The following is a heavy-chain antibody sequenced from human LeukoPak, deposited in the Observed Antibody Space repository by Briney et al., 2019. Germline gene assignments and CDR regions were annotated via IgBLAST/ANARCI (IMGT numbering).Heavy chain of an antibody. CDR2: IYSGGST. Sequence: GGSLRLSCAASRFTVSSNYMSWVRQAPGKGLEWVSVIYSGGSTYYADSVKGRFTISRHNSKNTLYLQMNSLRAEDTAVYYCAKGGYYDSSGYYFYFDYWGQGTLVTVSS. J-gene: IGHJ4*02. CDR3: AKGGYYDSSGYYFYFDY. V-gene: IGHV3-53*01. D-gene: IGHD3-22*01. CDR1: RFTVSSNY.